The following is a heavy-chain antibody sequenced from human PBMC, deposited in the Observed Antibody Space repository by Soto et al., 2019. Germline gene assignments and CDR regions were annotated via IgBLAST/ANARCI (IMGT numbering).Heavy chain of an antibody. CDR3: ARVGYGSGRTSGMDV. CDR2: MNPNSGNT. Sequence: ASVKVSCKASGCTFTSYDINWVRQATGQGLEWMGWMNPNSGNTGYAQKFQGRVTMTRNTSISTAYMELSSLRSEDTAVYYCARVGYGSGRTSGMDVWGQGTTVTVSS. J-gene: IGHJ6*02. V-gene: IGHV1-8*01. D-gene: IGHD3-10*01. CDR1: GCTFTSYD.